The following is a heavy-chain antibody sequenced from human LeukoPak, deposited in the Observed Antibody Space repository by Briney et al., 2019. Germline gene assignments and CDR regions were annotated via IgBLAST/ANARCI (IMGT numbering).Heavy chain of an antibody. CDR3: AKNYESGRGVPYGMDV. CDR2: ISGSTNRT. D-gene: IGHD3-10*01. Sequence: GGSLRLSCAASGFTFSSYAMSWVRQAPGKGLEWVSVISGSTNRTYYEASVKGRFTISRDNSKNTLYLQMSSLRGEDTAVYYCAKNYESGRGVPYGMDVWGQGTTVTVSS. CDR1: GFTFSSYA. J-gene: IGHJ6*02. V-gene: IGHV3-23*01.